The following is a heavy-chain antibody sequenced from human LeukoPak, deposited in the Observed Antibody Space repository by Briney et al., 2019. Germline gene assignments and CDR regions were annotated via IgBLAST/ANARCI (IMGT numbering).Heavy chain of an antibody. CDR2: IYYSGST. Sequence: SETLSLTCTVSGGSISYYYWSWIRQSPGKGLEWIGYIYYSGSTNYNPSLKSRVTISVDTSKNQFSLKLSSVTAADTAVYYCARHGVPAAHFDFWGQGTLVTVSS. CDR1: GGSISYYY. J-gene: IGHJ4*02. V-gene: IGHV4-59*08. CDR3: ARHGVPAAHFDF. D-gene: IGHD2-2*01.